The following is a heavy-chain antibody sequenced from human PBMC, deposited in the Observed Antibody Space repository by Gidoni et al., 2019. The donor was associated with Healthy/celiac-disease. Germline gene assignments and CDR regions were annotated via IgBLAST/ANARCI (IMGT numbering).Heavy chain of an antibody. J-gene: IGHJ3*02. CDR2: ISGNSGSI. V-gene: IGHV3-9*01. D-gene: IGHD2-2*01. Sequence: EVQLVESGGGSVQPGRSLRTSCAASGFTFDDYAMPWVRQAPGQGLEWVSSISGNSGSIGYADSVKGRFTISRDNAKNALYLQMNSLRAEDTALYYCAKDSVVVPAAMGPGPDAFDIWGQGTMVTVSS. CDR1: GFTFDDYA. CDR3: AKDSVVVPAAMGPGPDAFDI.